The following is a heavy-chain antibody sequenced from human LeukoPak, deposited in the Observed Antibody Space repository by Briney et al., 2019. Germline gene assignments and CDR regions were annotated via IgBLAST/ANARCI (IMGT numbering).Heavy chain of an antibody. J-gene: IGHJ5*02. D-gene: IGHD3-10*01. V-gene: IGHV4-59*08. CDR3: ARHYGP. CDR2: ISDSGST. CDR1: GGSLSTHH. Sequence: SETLSLTCVVSGGSLSTHHWSWIRQSPGRGLEWIGYISDSGSTNYNPSLKSRVTISVDTSKNQFSLKLNSVTAADTAVYYCARHYGPWGQGTLVTVSS.